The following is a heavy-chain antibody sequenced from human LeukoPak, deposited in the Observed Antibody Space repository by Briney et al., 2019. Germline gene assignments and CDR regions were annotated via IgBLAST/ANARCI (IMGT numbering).Heavy chain of an antibody. V-gene: IGHV3-64D*09. J-gene: IGHJ5*02. CDR3: VKPSVQLGLGFWFDP. CDR2: ISSNGGST. Sequence: GGSLRLSCSASGFTFSSYAIYWVRQAPGKGLEYVSVISSNGGSTYYADSVKGRFTISRDNSKNTLYLQMSSLRAADTAVYYCVKPSVQLGLGFWFDPWGQGTLVTVSS. D-gene: IGHD1-1*01. CDR1: GFTFSSYA.